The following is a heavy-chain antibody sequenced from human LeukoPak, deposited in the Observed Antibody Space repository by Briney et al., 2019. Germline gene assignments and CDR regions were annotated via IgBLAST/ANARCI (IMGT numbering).Heavy chain of an antibody. CDR3: AREHMSMVTFDY. J-gene: IGHJ4*02. V-gene: IGHV3-23*01. Sequence: GGSLRLSCGASGFTFSSYGMSWVRQAPGKGLERVSAISGSGGRTYYADSVKGRFTISRDNSKNMLYLQMTSLRAEDTAVYYCAREHMSMVTFDYWGQGTLVTVSS. D-gene: IGHD4-17*01. CDR2: ISGSGGRT. CDR1: GFTFSSYG.